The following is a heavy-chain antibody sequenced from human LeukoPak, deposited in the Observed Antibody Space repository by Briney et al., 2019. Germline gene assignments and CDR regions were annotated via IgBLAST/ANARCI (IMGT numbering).Heavy chain of an antibody. Sequence: PVKVSCKASGGTFSSYAISWVRQAPGQGLEWMGRIIPILGIANYAQKFQGRVTITADKSTSTAYMELSSLRSEDTAVYYCARGGSSILYWFDPWGQGTLVTVSS. D-gene: IGHD6-6*01. CDR2: IIPILGIA. J-gene: IGHJ5*02. V-gene: IGHV1-69*04. CDR3: ARGGSSILYWFDP. CDR1: GGTFSSYA.